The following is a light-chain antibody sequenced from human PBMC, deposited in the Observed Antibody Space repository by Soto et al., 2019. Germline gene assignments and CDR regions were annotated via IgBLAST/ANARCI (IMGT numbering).Light chain of an antibody. Sequence: QSALTQPPSASGSPGQSVTISCTGTSSDVGGYNYVSWYQQHPGKAPKLMIYEVNKGPSGVPDRFSGSKSGNTASLTVSGLQAEDEADYYCSSYAGSNNLGVFGTGTKLTVL. J-gene: IGLJ1*01. CDR3: SSYAGSNNLGV. CDR2: EVN. V-gene: IGLV2-8*01. CDR1: SSDVGGYNY.